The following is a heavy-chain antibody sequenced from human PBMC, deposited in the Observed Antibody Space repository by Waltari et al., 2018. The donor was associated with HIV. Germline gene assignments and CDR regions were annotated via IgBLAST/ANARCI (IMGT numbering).Heavy chain of an antibody. CDR3: ARTYTGSSQYFQL. V-gene: IGHV4-39*01. Sequence: QLQLQESGPGLVKPSETLTLTCTVPGASISRTPDYWGWIRQPPGKGLEWVGSVYYLGSTYYSPSLKSRVTISLDTSKNRFSLKLNSVTAADTAVYYCARTYTGSSQYFQLWGQGTLVTVSS. D-gene: IGHD1-26*01. CDR2: VYYLGST. CDR1: GASISRTPDY. J-gene: IGHJ1*01.